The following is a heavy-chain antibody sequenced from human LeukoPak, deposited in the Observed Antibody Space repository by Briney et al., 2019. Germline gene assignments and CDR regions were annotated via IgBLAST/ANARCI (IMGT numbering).Heavy chain of an antibody. CDR1: GGSFSGYY. CDR3: ATSFYTNGFDY. V-gene: IGHV4-34*01. J-gene: IGHJ4*02. D-gene: IGHD2-8*01. CDR2: INHSGST. Sequence: SETLSLTCAVYGGSFSGYYWSWIRQPPGKGLEWIGEINHSGSTNYNPSLKSRVTISVDTSKNQFSLKLSSVTAADTAVYYCATSFYTNGFDYWGQGTLVTVSS.